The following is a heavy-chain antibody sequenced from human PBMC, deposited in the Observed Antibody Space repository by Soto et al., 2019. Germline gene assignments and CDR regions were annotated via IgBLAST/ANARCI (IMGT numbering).Heavy chain of an antibody. V-gene: IGHV4-34*01. CDR3: ARGRSSVPDRRGIGYYGLDV. CDR1: GGSFSGYY. Sequence: QVQLQQWGAEVLKPSETLSLTCVVNGGSFSGYYWSWIRQSPGKGLEWIGEINDSGITDSNPSLESRVTISVDMSKNQFSFNLNSVTAADSAVYHCARGRSSVPDRRGIGYYGLDVWGQGTTVTVSS. D-gene: IGHD6-6*01. J-gene: IGHJ6*02. CDR2: INDSGIT.